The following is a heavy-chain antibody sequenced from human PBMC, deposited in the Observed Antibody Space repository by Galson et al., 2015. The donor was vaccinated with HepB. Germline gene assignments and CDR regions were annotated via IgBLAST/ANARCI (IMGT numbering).Heavy chain of an antibody. Sequence: SVKVSCKVSGYTLTELSMHWVRQAPGKGLEWMGGFDPEDGETIYAQKFQGRVTMTEDTSTDTAYMELSSLRSEDTAVYYCATGTPMVATDYYYYYGMDVWGQGTTVTVSS. CDR2: FDPEDGET. J-gene: IGHJ6*02. V-gene: IGHV1-24*01. CDR1: GYTLTELS. D-gene: IGHD5-12*01. CDR3: ATGTPMVATDYYYYYGMDV.